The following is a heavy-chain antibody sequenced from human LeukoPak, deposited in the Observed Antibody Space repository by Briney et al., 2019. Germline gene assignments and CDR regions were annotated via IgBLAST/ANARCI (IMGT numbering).Heavy chain of an antibody. D-gene: IGHD6-13*01. V-gene: IGHV4-59*07. Sequence: KPSDTLSLTCTVSGGSISSYYWSWIRQPPGKGLEWIGYLYHSGSTNYNPSLKSRVTISVDTSKNQFSLKLSSVTAADTAVYYCARTGGLYSSTWYADYWGQGTLVTLSA. CDR3: ARTGGLYSSTWYADY. CDR1: GGSISSYY. CDR2: LYHSGST. J-gene: IGHJ4*02.